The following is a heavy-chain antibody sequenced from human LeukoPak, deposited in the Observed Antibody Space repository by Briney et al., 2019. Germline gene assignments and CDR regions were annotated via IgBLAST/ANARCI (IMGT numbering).Heavy chain of an antibody. CDR1: GGSISSGGYY. D-gene: IGHD5-24*01. Sequence: SETLSLTCTVSGGSISSGGYYWSWIRQPAGKGLEWIGRIYTSGSTNYNPSLKSRVTISVDTSKNQFSLKLSSVTAADTAVYYCARDSRRDGYNLYAFDIWGQGTMVTVSS. V-gene: IGHV4-61*02. CDR3: ARDSRRDGYNLYAFDI. CDR2: IYTSGST. J-gene: IGHJ3*02.